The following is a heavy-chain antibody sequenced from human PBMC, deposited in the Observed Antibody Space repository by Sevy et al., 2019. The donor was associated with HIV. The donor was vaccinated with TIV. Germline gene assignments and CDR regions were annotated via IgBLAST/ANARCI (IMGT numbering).Heavy chain of an antibody. J-gene: IGHJ4*02. Sequence: ASVKVSCKVSGKTLSDLSMHWVRQAPGKGLEWMGSFDPEDGETLYAQNFRARVTMTEDTSTDTAYMELSSLRSEDTAVYYCATTKDYYDSSGDHFEYWGQGSLVTVSS. CDR2: FDPEDGET. V-gene: IGHV1-24*01. D-gene: IGHD3-22*01. CDR1: GKTLSDLS. CDR3: ATTKDYYDSSGDHFEY.